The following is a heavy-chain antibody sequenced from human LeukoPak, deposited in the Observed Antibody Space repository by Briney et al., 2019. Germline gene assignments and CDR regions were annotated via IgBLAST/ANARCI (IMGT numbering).Heavy chain of an antibody. D-gene: IGHD1-26*01. CDR3: ARERWELSGWFDP. J-gene: IGHJ5*02. Sequence: GGSLRLSCAASGFTFSSYGMHWVRQAPGKGLEWVAVISYDGSNKYYADSVKGRFTISRDNAKNSLYLQMNSLRAEDTAVYYCARERWELSGWFDPWGQGTLVTVSS. V-gene: IGHV3-30*03. CDR2: ISYDGSNK. CDR1: GFTFSSYG.